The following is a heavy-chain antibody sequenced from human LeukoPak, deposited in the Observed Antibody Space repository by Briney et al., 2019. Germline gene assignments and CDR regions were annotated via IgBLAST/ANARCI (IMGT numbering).Heavy chain of an antibody. J-gene: IGHJ4*02. CDR1: GFTFSSYS. CDR3: ARVYDFWSGYSYYFDY. Sequence: GGSLRLSCAASGFTFSSYSMNWVRQAPGKGLEWVSYISSSSSTVYYADSVKGRFTISRDNAKNSLYLQMNSLRAEDTAVYYCARVYDFWSGYSYYFDYWGQGTLVTVSS. CDR2: ISSSSSTV. D-gene: IGHD3-3*01. V-gene: IGHV3-48*01.